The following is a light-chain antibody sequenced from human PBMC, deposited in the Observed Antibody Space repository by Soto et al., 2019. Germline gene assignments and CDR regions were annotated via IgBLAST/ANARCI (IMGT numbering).Light chain of an antibody. Sequence: QSVLTQPPSASGTPGQRVTISCSESSSNIGSNTVNWYQQLPGTAPKLLIYSNNQRPSGVPDRFSGSKSGTSASLAISGLQSEDEADYYCAAWDDSLNVYVVFGGGTKLTVL. CDR2: SNN. CDR3: AAWDDSLNVYVV. CDR1: SSNIGSNT. J-gene: IGLJ2*01. V-gene: IGLV1-44*01.